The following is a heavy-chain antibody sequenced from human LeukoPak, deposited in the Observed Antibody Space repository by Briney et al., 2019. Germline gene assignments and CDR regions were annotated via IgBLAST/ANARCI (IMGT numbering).Heavy chain of an antibody. Sequence: PGGSLRLSCAASGFTFDTSGMSWVRQAPGKGLEWVSAISGNSANIYYADSVKGRFTISRDNSKSTLYLQMNSRRAEDTAVYYCAKDGIGCGGDCYSDYWGQGTLVTVSS. J-gene: IGHJ4*02. V-gene: IGHV3-23*01. CDR2: ISGNSANI. CDR3: AKDGIGCGGDCYSDY. D-gene: IGHD2-21*02. CDR1: GFTFDTSG.